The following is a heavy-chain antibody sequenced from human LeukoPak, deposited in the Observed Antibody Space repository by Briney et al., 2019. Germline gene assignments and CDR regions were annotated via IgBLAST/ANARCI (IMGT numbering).Heavy chain of an antibody. J-gene: IGHJ5*02. V-gene: IGHV3-21*01. Sequence: GGSLRLSCAASGFTFSSYSMNWVRQAPGKGLEWVSSISSSSIYIYYADSLKGRFTISRDNARNSLYLQMNSLRAEDTAVYYCARAMTWGQGTLVSVSS. CDR2: ISSSSIYI. CDR3: ARAMT. CDR1: GFTFSSYS.